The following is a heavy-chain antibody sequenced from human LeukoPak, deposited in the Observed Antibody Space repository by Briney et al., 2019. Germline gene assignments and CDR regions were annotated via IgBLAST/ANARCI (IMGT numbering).Heavy chain of an antibody. CDR2: AKSKTDGGIT. Sequence: GGSLRLSCAASGFTFSNAWMSWVRQAPGKGLEWVGRAKSKTDGGITDYAAPVKGRFAISRDDSKNTLYLQMNSLKTEDTAVYYCTTGYYDILTGNYALDYWGQGTLGTVSS. CDR3: TTGYYDILTGNYALDY. D-gene: IGHD3-9*01. V-gene: IGHV3-15*01. CDR1: GFTFSNAW. J-gene: IGHJ4*02.